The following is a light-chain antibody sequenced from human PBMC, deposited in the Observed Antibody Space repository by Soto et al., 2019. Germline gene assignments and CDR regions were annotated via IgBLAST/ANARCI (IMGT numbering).Light chain of an antibody. Sequence: ALTQPPSVSGAPGQRVTISCTGSSSNVGAGYGVHWYQQLPGTAPKLLIYGDTNRPSGVPARFFGSKSGTSASLAITGLQAEDEADYYCQSYDNSLSGHVFGTGTKVTVL. J-gene: IGLJ1*01. CDR1: SSNVGAGYG. CDR3: QSYDNSLSGHV. CDR2: GDT. V-gene: IGLV1-40*01.